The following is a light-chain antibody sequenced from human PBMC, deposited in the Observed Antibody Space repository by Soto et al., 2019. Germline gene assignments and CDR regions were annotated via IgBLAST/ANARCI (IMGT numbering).Light chain of an antibody. V-gene: IGKV3-20*01. CDR3: QQYHTLTLT. J-gene: IGKJ3*01. CDR2: GAS. CDR1: QSVSGSY. Sequence: EIVLTQSPGTLSLSPGERATLSCRASQSVSGSYLAWYQQKPGQAPRLLIYGASSRATGIPDRFSGSGSGTDFSLTISRLEPEDFAVYYCQQYHTLTLTFGPGTKVDIK.